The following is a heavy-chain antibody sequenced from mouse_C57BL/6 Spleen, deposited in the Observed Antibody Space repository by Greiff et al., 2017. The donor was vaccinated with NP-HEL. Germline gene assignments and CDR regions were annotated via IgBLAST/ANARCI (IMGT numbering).Heavy chain of an antibody. V-gene: IGHV1-22*01. Sequence: VQLQQSGPELVKPGASVKMSCKASGYTFTDYNMHWVKQSHGKSLEWIGYINPNNGGTSYNQKFKGKATLTVNKSSSTAYMELRSLTSEDSAVYYCAREMDSSGYVDYWGQGTTLTVSS. J-gene: IGHJ2*01. CDR3: AREMDSSGYVDY. CDR2: INPNNGGT. CDR1: GYTFTDYN. D-gene: IGHD3-2*02.